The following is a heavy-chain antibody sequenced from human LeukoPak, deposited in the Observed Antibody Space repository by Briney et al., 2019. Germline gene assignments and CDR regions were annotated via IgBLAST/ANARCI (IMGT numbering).Heavy chain of an antibody. CDR2: IYYSGST. D-gene: IGHD3-10*01. J-gene: IGHJ5*02. V-gene: IGHV4-59*12. Sequence: SETLSLTCTVSGGSISSYYWSWIRQPPGKGLEWIGYIYYSGSTNYNPSLKSRVTTSVDTSKNQFSLKLSSVTAADTAVYYCARDTTYYGSESQYNWFDPWGQGTLVTVSS. CDR1: GGSISSYY. CDR3: ARDTTYYGSESQYNWFDP.